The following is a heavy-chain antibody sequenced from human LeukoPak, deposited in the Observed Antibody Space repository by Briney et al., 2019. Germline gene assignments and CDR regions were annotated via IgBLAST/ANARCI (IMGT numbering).Heavy chain of an antibody. J-gene: IGHJ4*02. CDR2: ISSSGNTI. D-gene: IGHD6-6*01. Sequence: GGSLRLSCAASGFILSTCMNWVRQAPGKGLEWVSYISSSGNTIYYADSVKGRFTISRDNAKNSLFLQMNSLRAEDTAVYYCARRRDFDYWGQGTLVAVSS. CDR3: ARRRDFDY. V-gene: IGHV3-48*04. CDR1: GFILSTC.